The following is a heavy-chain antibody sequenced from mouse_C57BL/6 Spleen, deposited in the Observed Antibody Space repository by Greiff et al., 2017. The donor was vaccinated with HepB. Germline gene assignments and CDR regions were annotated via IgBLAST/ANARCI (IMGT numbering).Heavy chain of an antibody. CDR1: GYSITSGYY. V-gene: IGHV3-6*01. CDR2: ISYDGSN. CDR3: ARDYSNQAWFAY. J-gene: IGHJ3*01. Sequence: VQLQQSGPGLVKPSQSLSLTCSVTGYSITSGYYWNWIRQFPGNKLEWMGYISYDGSNNYNPSLKNRISITRDTSKNQFFLKLNSVTTEDTATYYCARDYSNQAWFAYWGQGTLVTVSA. D-gene: IGHD2-5*01.